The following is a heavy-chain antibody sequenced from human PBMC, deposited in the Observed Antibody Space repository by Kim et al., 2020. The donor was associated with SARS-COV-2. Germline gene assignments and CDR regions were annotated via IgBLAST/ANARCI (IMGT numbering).Heavy chain of an antibody. D-gene: IGHD6-13*01. CDR3: TRHLSGSSWFDC. J-gene: IGHJ4*02. Sequence: YYNPSLKGRVPLSVATSRNQFSLRLSSVTAADTAVFYCTRHLSGSSWFDCWGQGTLVTVSS. V-gene: IGHV4-39*01.